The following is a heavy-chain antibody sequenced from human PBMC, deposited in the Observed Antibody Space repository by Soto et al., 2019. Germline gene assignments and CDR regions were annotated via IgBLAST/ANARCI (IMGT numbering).Heavy chain of an antibody. V-gene: IGHV1-69*13. J-gene: IGHJ6*02. D-gene: IGHD2-2*01. CDR3: ARDRLGYCSSTSCPGIPCGMDV. Sequence: SVKVSCKASGGTFSSYAISWARQAPGQGLEWMGGIIPIFGTANYAQKFQGRVTITADESTSTAYMELSSLRSEDTAVYYCARDRLGYCSSTSCPGIPCGMDVWGQGTTVTVSS. CDR2: IIPIFGTA. CDR1: GGTFSSYA.